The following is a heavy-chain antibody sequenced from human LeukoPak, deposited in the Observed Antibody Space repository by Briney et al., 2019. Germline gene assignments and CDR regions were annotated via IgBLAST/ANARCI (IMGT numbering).Heavy chain of an antibody. CDR1: GGSISSGTYY. D-gene: IGHD5-18*01. J-gene: IGHJ4*02. CDR3: AREVGYSYGDQFDY. V-gene: IGHV4-31*03. CDR2: IYYSGST. Sequence: PSETLSLTCTVSGGSISSGTYYWSWIRQPPGKGLEWIGYIYYSGSTYYNPSLKSRVTISVDTSKNQFSLKLSSVTAADTAVYYCAREVGYSYGDQFDYRGQGTLVTVSS.